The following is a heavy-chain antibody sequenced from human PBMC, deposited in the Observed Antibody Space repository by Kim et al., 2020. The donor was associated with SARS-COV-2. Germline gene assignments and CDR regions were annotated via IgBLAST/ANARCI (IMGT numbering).Heavy chain of an antibody. J-gene: IGHJ6*03. CDR3: ARSDKYYYYYMDV. Sequence: SETLSLTCTVSGDSISSTTYYWDWVRQPPGKGLEWIGNIYYTGSTYYNPSLKSRVTISVDTSKNHFSLRLSSVTAADTAVYYCARSDKYYYYYMDVWGKG. V-gene: IGHV4-39*02. D-gene: IGHD3-9*01. CDR2: IYYTGST. CDR1: GDSISSTTYY.